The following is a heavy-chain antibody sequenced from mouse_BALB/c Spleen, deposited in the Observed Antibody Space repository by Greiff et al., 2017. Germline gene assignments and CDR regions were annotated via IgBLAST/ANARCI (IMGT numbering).Heavy chain of an antibody. CDR1: GFNIKDTY. J-gene: IGHJ4*01. CDR3: AIPLLQRDYYAMDY. CDR2: IDPANGNT. D-gene: IGHD1-1*01. Sequence: EVKLQESGAELVKPGASVKLSCTASGFNIKDTYMHWVKQRPEQGLEWIGRIDPANGNTKYDPKFQGKATITADTSSNTAYLQLSSLTSEDTAVYYCAIPLLQRDYYAMDYWGQGTSVTVSS. V-gene: IGHV14-3*02.